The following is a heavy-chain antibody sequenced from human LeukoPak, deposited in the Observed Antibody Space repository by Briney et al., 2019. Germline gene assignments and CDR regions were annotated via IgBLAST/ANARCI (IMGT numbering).Heavy chain of an antibody. Sequence: SETLSLTCTVSGGSISSYYWSWIRQPAGKGLEWIGRIYTSGSTNYNPSLKSRVTMSVDTSKNQFSLKLSSVTAADTAAYYCARHYYDSSGYYFPPPGNAFDIWGQGTMVTVSS. CDR1: GGSISSYY. D-gene: IGHD3-22*01. V-gene: IGHV4-4*07. CDR2: IYTSGST. CDR3: ARHYYDSSGYYFPPPGNAFDI. J-gene: IGHJ3*02.